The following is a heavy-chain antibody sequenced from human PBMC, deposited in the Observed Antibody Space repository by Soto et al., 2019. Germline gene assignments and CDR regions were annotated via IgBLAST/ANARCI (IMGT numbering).Heavy chain of an antibody. CDR3: ARGNPFSYAGVGV. CDR2: MNAKSGDT. V-gene: IGHV1-8*01. Sequence: QAHLEQSGAEVKRPGASVKVSCKASGYTFSDFDINWLRQASGQGPEWMGWMNAKSGDTFFAQRFQGKFSMTWDTSLSTVYMEVGSLTSYDTAMYYCARGNPFSYAGVGVWGQWTTVAVSS. CDR1: GYTFSDFD. D-gene: IGHD3-16*01. J-gene: IGHJ6*01.